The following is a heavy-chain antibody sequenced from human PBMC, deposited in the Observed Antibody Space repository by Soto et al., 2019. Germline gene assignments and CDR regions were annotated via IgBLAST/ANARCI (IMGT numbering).Heavy chain of an antibody. CDR3: ARASVLAAIGWFDP. CDR2: INSDGSST. D-gene: IGHD2-2*01. J-gene: IGHJ5*02. V-gene: IGHV3-74*01. Sequence: GGSLRLSCAASGFTFSSYWMYWVRQAPGKGLVWVSRINSDGSSTGYADSVKGRFTISRDNAKNTLYLQMNSLRAEDTAVYYCARASVLAAIGWFDPWGQGSLVTVSS. CDR1: GFTFSSYW.